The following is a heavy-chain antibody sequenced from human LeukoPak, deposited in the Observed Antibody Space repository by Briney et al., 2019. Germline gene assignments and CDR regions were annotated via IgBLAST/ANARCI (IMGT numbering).Heavy chain of an antibody. V-gene: IGHV4-34*01. J-gene: IGHJ4*02. CDR1: GGSFSGYY. CDR2: INHSGST. CDR3: ARVGCSGGSCEFDY. D-gene: IGHD2-15*01. Sequence: SETLSLTCAVYGGSFSGYYWSWIRQPPGKGLEGIGEINHSGSTNYNPSLKSRVTISVDTSKNQFSLKLSSVTAADTAVYYCARVGCSGGSCEFDYWGQGTLVTVSS.